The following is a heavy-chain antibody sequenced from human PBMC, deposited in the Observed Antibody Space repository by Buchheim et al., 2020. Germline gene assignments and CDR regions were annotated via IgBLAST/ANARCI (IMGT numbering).Heavy chain of an antibody. J-gene: IGHJ4*02. CDR3: AEGSSSNGWYYFDY. CDR1: EFTFSSYA. D-gene: IGHD6-19*01. V-gene: IGHV3-23*01. CDR2: ITGSSDST. Sequence: EVQLLESGGGLVQSGGSLRLSCAASEFTFSSYAMSWVRQAPGRGLEWVSAITGSSDSTYYVDSVKGRFTISRDNSKNTLYLQMTSLRDEDTAVYYCAEGSSSNGWYYFDYWGQGTL.